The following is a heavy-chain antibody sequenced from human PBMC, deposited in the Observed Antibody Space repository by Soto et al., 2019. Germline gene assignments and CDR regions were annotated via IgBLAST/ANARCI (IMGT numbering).Heavy chain of an antibody. D-gene: IGHD3-22*01. Sequence: SVKVSCKASGGTFSSYAISWVRQAPGQGLEWMGGIIPIFGTANYAQKFQGRVTITADKSTSTAYMELSSLRSEDTAVYYCARVTYYYDSSGYYQYYFEYWGQGTLVIVSS. V-gene: IGHV1-69*06. CDR1: GGTFSSYA. CDR2: IIPIFGTA. CDR3: ARVTYYYDSSGYYQYYFEY. J-gene: IGHJ4*02.